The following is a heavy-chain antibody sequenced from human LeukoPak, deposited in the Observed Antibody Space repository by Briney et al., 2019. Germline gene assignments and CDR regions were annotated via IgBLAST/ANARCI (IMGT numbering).Heavy chain of an antibody. J-gene: IGHJ3*02. D-gene: IGHD7-27*01. CDR2: ISAYNGNT. CDR3: ASTTGDGAFDI. Sequence: ASVKVSCKASGYTLTGLGFSWLGQALGQGLEWMGWISAYNGNTNYAQKLQGRVTMTTDTSTSTAYMELRSLRSDDTAVYYCASTTGDGAFDIWGRGTMVTVSS. V-gene: IGHV1-18*01. CDR1: GYTLTGLG.